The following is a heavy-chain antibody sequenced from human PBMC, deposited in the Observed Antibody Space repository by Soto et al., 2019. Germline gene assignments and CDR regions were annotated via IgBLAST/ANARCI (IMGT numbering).Heavy chain of an antibody. Sequence: GGSLRLSCAVSGFTFSSYGMQWVRQAPGKGLEWVAIISYDVINKYYADSVKGRFTISRDNSKNTLYLQMNSLRAEDTAVYYCAKEIGAIFRYYGMDVWGQGTTVTVSS. CDR3: AKEIGAIFRYYGMDV. J-gene: IGHJ6*02. D-gene: IGHD3-3*01. V-gene: IGHV3-30*18. CDR2: ISYDVINK. CDR1: GFTFSSYG.